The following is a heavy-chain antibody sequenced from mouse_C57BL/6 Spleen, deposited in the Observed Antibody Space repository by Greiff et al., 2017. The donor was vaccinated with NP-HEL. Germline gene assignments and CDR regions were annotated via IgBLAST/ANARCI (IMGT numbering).Heavy chain of an antibody. CDR3: ARELLRDPWFAY. CDR2: INPSNGGT. V-gene: IGHV1-53*01. J-gene: IGHJ3*01. Sequence: QVQLQQPGTELVKPGASVKLSCKASGYTFTSYWMHWVKQRPGQGLEWIGNINPSNGGTNSNEKFKSKATLTVDKSSSTAYMQLSSLTSEDSAVYYCARELLRDPWFAYWGQGTLVTVSA. D-gene: IGHD1-1*01. CDR1: GYTFTSYW.